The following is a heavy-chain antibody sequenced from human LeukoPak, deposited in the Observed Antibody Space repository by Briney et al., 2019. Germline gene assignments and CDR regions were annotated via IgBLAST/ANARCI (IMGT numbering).Heavy chain of an antibody. Sequence: GGSLRLSCAASGFTFSIYAMSWLRQAPGKGLEWVSTLSGTGDSTYYADSVKGRFTISRDNSKNTLYLQMNSLRAENTAVYYCAKVLSLRHFDWVLCIEQWAEGTLVTVFS. CDR2: LSGTGDST. J-gene: IGHJ4*02. CDR3: AKVLSLRHFDWVLCIEQ. D-gene: IGHD3-9*01. CDR1: GFTFSIYA. V-gene: IGHV3-23*01.